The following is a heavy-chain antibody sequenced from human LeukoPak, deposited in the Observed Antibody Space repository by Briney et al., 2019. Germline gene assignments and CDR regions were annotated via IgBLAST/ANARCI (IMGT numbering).Heavy chain of an antibody. Sequence: GGSLRLSCAVSGFTVSGNYMSWLRQAPGKGLKWVSLIYSDDTTLYADSVKGRFTISRDISKNTLYLQMSSLRAEDTAVYYCARRAGGYSHPYDYWGQGVLVTVSS. J-gene: IGHJ4*02. CDR2: IYSDDTT. D-gene: IGHD4-23*01. CDR3: ARRAGGYSHPYDY. V-gene: IGHV3-53*01. CDR1: GFTVSGNY.